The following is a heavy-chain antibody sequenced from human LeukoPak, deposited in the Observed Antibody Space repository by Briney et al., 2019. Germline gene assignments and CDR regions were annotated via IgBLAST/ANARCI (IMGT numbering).Heavy chain of an antibody. CDR3: ARHANYYDSSGYYVLDGAFDI. D-gene: IGHD3-22*01. Sequence: TSETLSLTCTVSGGSISSYYWSWIRQPAGKGLEWIGRIYTSGSTNYNPSLKSRVTMSVDTSKNQFSLKLSSVTAADTAVYYCARHANYYDSSGYYVLDGAFDIWGQGTVVTVSS. V-gene: IGHV4-4*07. CDR1: GGSISSYY. CDR2: IYTSGST. J-gene: IGHJ3*02.